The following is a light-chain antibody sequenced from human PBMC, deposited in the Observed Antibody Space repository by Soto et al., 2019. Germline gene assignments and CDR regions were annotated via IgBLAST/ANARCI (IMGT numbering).Light chain of an antibody. CDR1: QGISGW. J-gene: IGKJ1*01. CDR3: QQYDSFSVWT. V-gene: IGKV1-5*01. Sequence: DIQMTQSPSTLSASVGDRVTINCRASQGISGWLAWYQQNAGKAPRLLIFDASSLMSGVPSRVSGSVYGTEVTLTINRMQPDDSATYYCQQYDSFSVWTFGQGPKVEIK. CDR2: DAS.